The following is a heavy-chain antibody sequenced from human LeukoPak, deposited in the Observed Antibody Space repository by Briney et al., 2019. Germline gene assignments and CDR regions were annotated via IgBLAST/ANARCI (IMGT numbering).Heavy chain of an antibody. D-gene: IGHD1-14*01. CDR1: GFSFSAYS. J-gene: IGHJ3*02. Sequence: GGSLRLSCAASGFSFSAYSMNWVRQAPGKWLEWVSSISSSSSYIYYADSVKGRFTISRDNAKNSLYLQMNSLRAEDTAVYYCAREGDNWNHRTFDIWGQGTMVTVSS. V-gene: IGHV3-21*01. CDR3: AREGDNWNHRTFDI. CDR2: ISSSSSYI.